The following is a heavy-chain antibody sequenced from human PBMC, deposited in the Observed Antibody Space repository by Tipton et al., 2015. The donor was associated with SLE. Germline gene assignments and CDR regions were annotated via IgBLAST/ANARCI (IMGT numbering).Heavy chain of an antibody. Sequence: TLSLTCAVYGGSFSGYFCSWIRQPPGKGLEWSGEINHSGSTKYKPSLKSRVTISVDTSKNQFSLKLSSVTAADTAVYYCARRRTVKPFDYWGQGTLVTVSS. CDR1: GGSFSGYF. D-gene: IGHD4-17*01. V-gene: IGHV4-34*01. CDR3: ARRRTVKPFDY. CDR2: INHSGST. J-gene: IGHJ4*02.